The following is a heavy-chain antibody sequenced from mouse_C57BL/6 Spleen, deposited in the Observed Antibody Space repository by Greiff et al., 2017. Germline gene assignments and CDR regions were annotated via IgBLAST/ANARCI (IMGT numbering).Heavy chain of an antibody. CDR1: GFTFSSYA. J-gene: IGHJ2*01. V-gene: IGHV5-4*03. Sequence: EVKLMESGGGLVKPGGSLKLSCAASGFTFSSYAMSWVRQTPEKRLEWVATISDGGSYTYYPANVKGRFTISRDNAKNNLYLQMSHLKSEDTAMYYCARITTRDYCDYWGQGTTLTVSS. D-gene: IGHD2-4*01. CDR2: ISDGGSYT. CDR3: ARITTRDYCDY.